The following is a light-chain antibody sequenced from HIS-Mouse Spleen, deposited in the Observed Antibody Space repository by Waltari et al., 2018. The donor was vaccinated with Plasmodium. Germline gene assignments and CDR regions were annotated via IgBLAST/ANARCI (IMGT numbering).Light chain of an antibody. Sequence: SYELTQPPSVSVSPGQTARITCSGDALPKKYAYWYQQKSGQAPVRVIYEDSKRPSGIPEGFSGSSSATMATLTISGAQVEDEADYFCYSTDSSGNHRVFGGGTKLTVL. J-gene: IGLJ3*02. CDR1: ALPKKY. CDR2: EDS. V-gene: IGLV3-10*01. CDR3: YSTDSSGNHRV.